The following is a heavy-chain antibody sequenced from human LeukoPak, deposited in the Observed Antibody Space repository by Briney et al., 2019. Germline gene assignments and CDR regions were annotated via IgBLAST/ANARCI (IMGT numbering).Heavy chain of an antibody. V-gene: IGHV3-48*02. J-gene: IGHJ4*02. CDR2: ITSSSSTI. D-gene: IGHD6-13*01. CDR3: ARARGSSSWDFDY. CDR1: GFTFSTYS. Sequence: GGSLRLSCAASGFTFSTYSMNWVRQAPGKGLEWVSYITSSSSTIYYADSVKGRFTISRDNAKNSLYLQVNSLRDEDTAVYYCARARGSSSWDFDYWGQGTLVTVSS.